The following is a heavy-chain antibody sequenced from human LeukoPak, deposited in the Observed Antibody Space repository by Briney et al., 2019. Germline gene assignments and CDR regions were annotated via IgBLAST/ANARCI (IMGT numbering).Heavy chain of an antibody. CDR1: GYTFTGYY. J-gene: IGHJ3*02. D-gene: IGHD5-24*01. CDR2: INPNSGGT. V-gene: IGHV1-2*02. CDR3: ARASFWRSLQLDAFDI. Sequence: ASVKVSCKASGYTFTGYYMHWVRQAPGQGLEWMGWINPNSGGTNYAQKFQGRVTMTTDTSTSTAYMELRSLRSDDTAVYYCARASFWRSLQLDAFDIWGQGTMVTVSS.